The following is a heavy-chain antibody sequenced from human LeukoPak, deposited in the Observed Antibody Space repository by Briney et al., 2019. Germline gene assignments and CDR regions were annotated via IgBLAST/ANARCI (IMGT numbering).Heavy chain of an antibody. J-gene: IGHJ4*02. V-gene: IGHV1-2*02. CDR2: INPNSGGT. CDR3: AALGYCSGGSCYLNFDY. D-gene: IGHD2-15*01. CDR1: GYTFTGYY. Sequence: ASVKVSCKASGYTFTGYYMHWVRQAPGQGLEWMGWINPNSGGTNYAQKFQGRVTMTRDTSISTAYMKLSRLRSDDTAVYYCAALGYCSGGSCYLNFDYWGQGTLVTVSS.